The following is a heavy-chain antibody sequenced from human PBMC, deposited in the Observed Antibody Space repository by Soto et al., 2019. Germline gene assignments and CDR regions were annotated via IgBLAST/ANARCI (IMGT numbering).Heavy chain of an antibody. J-gene: IGHJ4*02. Sequence: QVQLVQSGAEVKKPGSSVKVSCKASGGTFSSYTISWVRQAPGQGLEWMGRIIPILGIANYAQKYQGRVTITADKSTSTAYMELSSLRSEDTAVYYCARREWLRNFVSLGQGTLVTVSS. CDR3: ARREWLRNFVS. CDR2: IIPILGIA. D-gene: IGHD5-12*01. V-gene: IGHV1-69*02. CDR1: GGTFSSYT.